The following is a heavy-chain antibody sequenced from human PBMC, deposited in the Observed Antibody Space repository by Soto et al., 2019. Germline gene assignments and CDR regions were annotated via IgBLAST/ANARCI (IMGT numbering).Heavy chain of an antibody. CDR2: ISSSGSTI. D-gene: IGHD1-20*01. V-gene: IGHV3-11*01. CDR1: GFTFSDYY. CDR3: ARDLNLGITGTPFVLDV. Sequence: PGGSLRLSCAASGFTFSDYYMSWIRQAPGKGLEWVSYISSSGSTIYYADSVKGRFTISRDNAKNSLYLQMNSLRAEDTAVYYCARDLNLGITGTPFVLDVWGKGTTVTVSS. J-gene: IGHJ6*04.